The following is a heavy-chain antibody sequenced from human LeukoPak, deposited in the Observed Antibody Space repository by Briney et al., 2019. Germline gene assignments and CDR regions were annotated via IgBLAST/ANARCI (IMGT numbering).Heavy chain of an antibody. Sequence: GSLRLSCAASGFTFSSYAMSWVRQAPGKGLEWVSAISGSGGSTYYADSVKGRFTISRDNSKNTLYLQMNSPRAEDTAVYYCAKDLAFWSGYYIRYFQHWGQGTLVTVSS. V-gene: IGHV3-23*01. CDR1: GFTFSSYA. CDR3: AKDLAFWSGYYIRYFQH. D-gene: IGHD3-3*01. J-gene: IGHJ1*01. CDR2: ISGSGGST.